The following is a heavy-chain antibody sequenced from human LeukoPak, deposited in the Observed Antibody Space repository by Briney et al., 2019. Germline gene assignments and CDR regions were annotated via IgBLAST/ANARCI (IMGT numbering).Heavy chain of an antibody. D-gene: IGHD6-13*01. V-gene: IGHV3-64*01. CDR2: IASNGDTT. Sequence: GGSLRLSCAASGFTFSTYAIHWVRQAPGKGLEYVSGIASNGDTTYYANSVKGRFTISRDNSKNTLYLQMGSLRAEDMAVYYCARVLRVSIWAIDYWGQGTLVTVSS. CDR1: GFTFSTYA. J-gene: IGHJ4*02. CDR3: ARVLRVSIWAIDY.